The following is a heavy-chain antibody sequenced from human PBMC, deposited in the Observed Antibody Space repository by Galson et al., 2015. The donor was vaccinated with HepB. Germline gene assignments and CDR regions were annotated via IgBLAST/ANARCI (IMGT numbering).Heavy chain of an antibody. V-gene: IGHV3-30*03. CDR2: ISYDGSNK. CDR3: ARDPMVRGAQVVYYYGMDV. J-gene: IGHJ6*02. CDR1: GFTFSSYS. Sequence: SLRLSCAASGFTFSSYSMNWVRQAPGKGLEWVAVISYDGSNKYYADSVKGRFTISRDNSKNTLYLQMNSLRAEDTAVYYCARDPMVRGAQVVYYYGMDVWGQGTTVTVSS. D-gene: IGHD3-10*01.